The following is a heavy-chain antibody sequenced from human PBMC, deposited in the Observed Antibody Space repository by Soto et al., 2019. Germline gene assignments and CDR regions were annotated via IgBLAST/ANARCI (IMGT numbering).Heavy chain of an antibody. V-gene: IGHV5-51*01. CDR3: ARPFDDSRGFPYGMDV. CDR1: GYIFRTYW. J-gene: IGHJ6*02. D-gene: IGHD3-22*01. CDR2: IYPADSDT. Sequence: PGESLKISCKGVGYIFRTYWIGWVRQMPGKGLEWMGIIYPADSDTRYNPSFQGQVTISADMSISTVYLQWSSLKASDTATYYCARPFDDSRGFPYGMDVWGQGTTVTVSS.